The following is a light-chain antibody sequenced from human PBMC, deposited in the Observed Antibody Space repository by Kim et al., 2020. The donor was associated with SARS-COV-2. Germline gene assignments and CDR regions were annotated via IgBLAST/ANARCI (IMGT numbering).Light chain of an antibody. CDR3: YSWDSGDHLV. CDR2: GKN. CDR1: SLRKYY. J-gene: IGLJ2*01. Sequence: SSELTQDPAVSVALGQTVRITCQGDSLRKYYASWYQQKPGQAPILVIYGKNNRPSGIPDRFSGSSSGDTVSLTITGAQAEDEADYYCYSWDSGDHLVFGGGTKVTVL. V-gene: IGLV3-19*01.